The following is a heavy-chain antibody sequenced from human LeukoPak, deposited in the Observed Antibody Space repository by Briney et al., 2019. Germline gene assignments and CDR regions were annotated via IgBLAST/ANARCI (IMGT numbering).Heavy chain of an antibody. Sequence: PGGSLRLSCAASGFTFSSYWMSWVRQAPGKGLEWVANIKQDGSEKYYADSVKGRFTISRDNSKNTLYLQMNSLRAEDTAVYYCAKEQGTIAVAGYFDYWGQGTLVTVSS. D-gene: IGHD6-19*01. V-gene: IGHV3-7*01. CDR1: GFTFSSYW. CDR3: AKEQGTIAVAGYFDY. CDR2: IKQDGSEK. J-gene: IGHJ4*02.